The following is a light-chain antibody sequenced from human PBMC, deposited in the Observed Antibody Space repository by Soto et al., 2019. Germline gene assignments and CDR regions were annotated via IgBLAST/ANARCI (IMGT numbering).Light chain of an antibody. CDR3: QSYDTSLRDWV. CDR1: SSNIGAGFD. Sequence: QSVLTQPPSVSGAPGQTVTISCTGSSSNIGAGFDVHWYQQLPGTAPKVFIYGNSNRPSGVPDRFSGSKSGTSASLAITGLQAEDEADYYCQSYDTSLRDWVFDGGTKVTVL. J-gene: IGLJ3*02. V-gene: IGLV1-40*01. CDR2: GNS.